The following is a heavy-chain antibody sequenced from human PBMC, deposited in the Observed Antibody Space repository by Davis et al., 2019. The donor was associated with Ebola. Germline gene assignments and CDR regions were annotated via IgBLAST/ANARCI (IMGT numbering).Heavy chain of an antibody. Sequence: DSVKGRFTISRDNSKNTLYLQMNSLRAEDTAVYYCARDFYNWNWGFDYWGQGTLVTVSS. J-gene: IGHJ4*02. D-gene: IGHD1-7*01. CDR3: ARDFYNWNWGFDY. V-gene: IGHV3-30*01.